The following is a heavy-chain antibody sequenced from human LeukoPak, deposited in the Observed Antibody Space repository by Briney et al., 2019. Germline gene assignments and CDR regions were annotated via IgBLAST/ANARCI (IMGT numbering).Heavy chain of an antibody. CDR2: ISYDGSNK. D-gene: IGHD6-13*01. CDR1: GFTFSSYG. CDR3: ARRGAGTGLYY. Sequence: GRSLRLSCAASGFTFSSYGMQWVRQAPGKGLEWVAVISYDGSNKYYADCVEGGFTISRDNSKNTLYLQMNSLSAEDTAVYYCARRGAGTGLYYWGQGTLVTVSS. V-gene: IGHV3-30*03. J-gene: IGHJ4*02.